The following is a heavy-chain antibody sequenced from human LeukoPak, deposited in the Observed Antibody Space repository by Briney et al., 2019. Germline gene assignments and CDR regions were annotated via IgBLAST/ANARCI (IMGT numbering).Heavy chain of an antibody. D-gene: IGHD3-3*01. CDR1: GYTFGGYY. V-gene: IGHV1-2*02. Sequence: GASVKVSCKASGYTFGGYYMHWVRQAPGQGLEWMGWINPNSGGTKYAQKFQGRVTMTRDTSISTAYMELSRLRSDDTAVYYCATSYYDFWSYSSEYFQHWGQGTLVTVSS. CDR3: ATSYYDFWSYSSEYFQH. CDR2: INPNSGGT. J-gene: IGHJ1*01.